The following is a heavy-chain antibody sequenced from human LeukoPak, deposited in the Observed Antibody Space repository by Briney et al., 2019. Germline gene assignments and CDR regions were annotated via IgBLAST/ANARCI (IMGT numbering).Heavy chain of an antibody. Sequence: GASVKDSCKASGYTFTSYYMHWVRQAPGQGLEWMGIINPSGGSTSYAQKFQGRVTMTGHMSTSTVYMELSSLRSEDTAVYYCARDRRIAARYYYYYMDVWGKGTTVTVSS. J-gene: IGHJ6*03. CDR3: ARDRRIAARYYYYYMDV. V-gene: IGHV1-46*01. CDR2: INPSGGST. CDR1: GYTFTSYY. D-gene: IGHD6-6*01.